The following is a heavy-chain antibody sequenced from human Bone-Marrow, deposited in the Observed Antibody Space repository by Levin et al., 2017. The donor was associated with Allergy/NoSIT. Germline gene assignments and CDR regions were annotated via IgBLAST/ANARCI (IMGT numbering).Heavy chain of an antibody. Sequence: ASVKVSCKASGYTFPNHGITWMRQAPGQGLEWMGWVSTYNGNTNYAQNVQGRVTLTIDRSTSTAYMELKRLRPDDTAVHYCAREPGDDWYFDLWGRGTLVTVSS. J-gene: IGHJ2*01. CDR2: VSTYNGNT. D-gene: IGHD7-27*01. CDR1: GYTFPNHG. V-gene: IGHV1-18*04. CDR3: AREPGDDWYFDL.